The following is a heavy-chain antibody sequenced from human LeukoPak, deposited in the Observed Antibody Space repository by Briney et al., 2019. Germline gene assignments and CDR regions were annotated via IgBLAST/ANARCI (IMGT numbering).Heavy chain of an antibody. J-gene: IGHJ5*02. Sequence: GASVKVSCKASGYTFTGYYMHWVRQAPGQGLEWMGRINPNSGGTNYAQKFQGRVTMTRDTSISTAYMELSRLRSDDTAVYYCARDESGGAGFDPWGQGTLVTVSS. D-gene: IGHD1-26*01. V-gene: IGHV1-2*06. CDR2: INPNSGGT. CDR1: GYTFTGYY. CDR3: ARDESGGAGFDP.